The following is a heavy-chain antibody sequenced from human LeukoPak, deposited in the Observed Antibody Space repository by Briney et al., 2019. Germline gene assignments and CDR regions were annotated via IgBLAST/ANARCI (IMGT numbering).Heavy chain of an antibody. CDR2: ISWNSGSI. D-gene: IGHD3-10*02. Sequence: LPGRSLRLSCAASGFTFDDYAMHWVRQAPGKGLEWVSGISWNSGSIGYADSVKGRFTISRDNAKNSLYLQMNSLRAEDTAVYYCAELGITMIGGVWGKGTTVTISS. CDR1: GFTFDDYA. CDR3: AELGITMIGGV. V-gene: IGHV3-9*01. J-gene: IGHJ6*04.